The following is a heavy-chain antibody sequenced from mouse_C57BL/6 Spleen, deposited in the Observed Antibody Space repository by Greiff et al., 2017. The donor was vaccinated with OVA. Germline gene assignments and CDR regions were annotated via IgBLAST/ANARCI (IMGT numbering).Heavy chain of an antibody. CDR3: AEGFAY. Sequence: QVHVKQSGAELARPGASVKLSCKASGYTFTSYGISWVKQRTGQGLEWIGEIYPRSGNTYYNEKFKGKATVTADKSSSTAYMELRSLTSEDYAVYFCAEGFAYWGQGTLVTVSA. V-gene: IGHV1-81*01. J-gene: IGHJ3*01. CDR1: GYTFTSYG. CDR2: IYPRSGNT.